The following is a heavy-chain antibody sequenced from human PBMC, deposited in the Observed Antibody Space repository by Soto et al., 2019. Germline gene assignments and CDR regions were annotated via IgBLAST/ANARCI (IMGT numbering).Heavy chain of an antibody. J-gene: IGHJ6*02. D-gene: IGHD2-21*02. CDR2: INHSGTI. Sequence: SATLSLTCAVHGGPFSGYYLTWIRQPPGKGLEWIGEINHSGTINFNPSLKSRLTISLDTSKKHFSLKLSSVTDADTAAYYCARADRTLVTSYILDVWGQGTTVTVSS. CDR3: ARADRTLVTSYILDV. V-gene: IGHV4-34*01. CDR1: GGPFSGYY.